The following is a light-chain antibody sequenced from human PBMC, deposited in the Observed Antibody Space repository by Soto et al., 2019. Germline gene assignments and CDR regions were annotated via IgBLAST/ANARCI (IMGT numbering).Light chain of an antibody. CDR2: GAS. CDR1: QSVSSSY. CDR3: QQYGSSLRT. V-gene: IGKV3-20*01. Sequence: EIFLAQSPGTLSFSPREKATLSLRASQSVSSSYLAWYQQKPGQAPRLLIYGASSRATGIPDRFSGSGSGTDFTLTISRLEPEDFAVYYCQQYGSSLRTFGQGTKV. J-gene: IGKJ1*01.